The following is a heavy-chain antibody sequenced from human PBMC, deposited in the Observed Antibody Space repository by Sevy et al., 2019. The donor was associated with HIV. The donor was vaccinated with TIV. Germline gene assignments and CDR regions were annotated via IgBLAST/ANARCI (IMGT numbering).Heavy chain of an antibody. J-gene: IGHJ4*02. CDR2: ISRKSLGT. Sequence: GGYLRLSCAASGFTFNKFAMSWVRQAPGKGLEWVSAISRKSLGTYYADAVKGRFSISRDDSKNMLYLQMSSLRGDDTAVYYCAKERNNSPDKFDSWGQGTLVTVSS. V-gene: IGHV3-23*01. CDR3: AKERNNSPDKFDS. D-gene: IGHD1-1*01. CDR1: GFTFNKFA.